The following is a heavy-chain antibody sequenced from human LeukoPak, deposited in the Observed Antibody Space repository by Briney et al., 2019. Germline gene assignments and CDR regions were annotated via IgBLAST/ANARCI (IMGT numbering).Heavy chain of an antibody. V-gene: IGHV3-21*01. D-gene: IGHD1-26*01. CDR2: ITSSSNYI. Sequence: GGSLRLSCAASGFIFRNYSMNWVRQAPGKGLEWVSSITSSSNYIYYADSVKGRFTISRDNAKSSLYLQMNSLRVEDTAAYYCARVATTLPYYYYYMDVWGKGTSVTVSS. CDR1: GFIFRNYS. J-gene: IGHJ6*03. CDR3: ARVATTLPYYYYYMDV.